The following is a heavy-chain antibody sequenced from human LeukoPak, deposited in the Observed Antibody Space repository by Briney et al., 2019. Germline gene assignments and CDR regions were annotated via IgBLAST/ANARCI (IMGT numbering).Heavy chain of an antibody. J-gene: IGHJ4*02. D-gene: IGHD3-22*01. CDR3: ARDTSGYHSYFDY. CDR2: ISYDGSNK. V-gene: IGHV3-30*04. CDR1: GFTFSSYA. Sequence: PGGSLRLSCAASGFTFSSYAMHWVRQAPGKGLEWVAVISYDGSNKYYADSVKGRFTISRDNSKNTLYLQMNSLRAEDTAVYYCARDTSGYHSYFDYWGQGTLATVSS.